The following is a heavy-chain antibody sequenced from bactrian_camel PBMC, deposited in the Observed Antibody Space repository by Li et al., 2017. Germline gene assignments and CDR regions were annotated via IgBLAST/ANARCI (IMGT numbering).Heavy chain of an antibody. CDR1: AYTVKSNC. D-gene: IGHD6*01. CDR2: IYTGTSDT. CDR3: AAGRRQVVAGTGTSYCYLKEYDFNY. V-gene: IGHV3S6*01. J-gene: IGHJ4*01. Sequence: HVQLVESGGNSVQAGGSLRLSCASSAYTVKSNCVGWFRQAPGKEREGIASIYTGTSDTKYADSVKGRFTISKDNAKTTLNLQIDSAKPEDTAMYFCAAGRRQVVAGTGTSYCYLKEYDFNYWGQGTQVTVSS.